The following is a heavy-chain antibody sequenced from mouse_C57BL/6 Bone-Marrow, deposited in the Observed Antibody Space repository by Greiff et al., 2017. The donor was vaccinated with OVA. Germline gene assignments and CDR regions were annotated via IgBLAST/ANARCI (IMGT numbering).Heavy chain of an antibody. J-gene: IGHJ1*03. D-gene: IGHD2-4*01. CDR1: GFTFSDYG. V-gene: IGHV5-17*01. Sequence: VQLKESGGGLVKPGGSLKLSCAASGFTFSDYGMHWVRQAPEKGLEWVAYISSGSSTIYYADTVKGRFTISRDNAKNTLFLQMTSLRSEDTAMYYCARHYDYPYWYFDVWGTGTTVTVSS. CDR2: ISSGSSTI. CDR3: ARHYDYPYWYFDV.